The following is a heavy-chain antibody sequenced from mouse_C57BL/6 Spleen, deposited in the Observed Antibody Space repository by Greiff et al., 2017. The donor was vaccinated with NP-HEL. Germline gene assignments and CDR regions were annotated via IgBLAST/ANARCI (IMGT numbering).Heavy chain of an antibody. J-gene: IGHJ4*01. CDR1: GYTFTDYE. CDR3: TRKGSYDYDYAMDY. V-gene: IGHV1-15*01. Sequence: VKLMESGAELVRPGASVTLSCKASGYTFTDYEMHWVKQTPVHGLEWIGAIDPETGGTAYNQKFKGKAILTADKSSSTAYMELRSLTSEDSAVYYCTRKGSYDYDYAMDYWGQGTSVTVSS. D-gene: IGHD2-4*01. CDR2: IDPETGGT.